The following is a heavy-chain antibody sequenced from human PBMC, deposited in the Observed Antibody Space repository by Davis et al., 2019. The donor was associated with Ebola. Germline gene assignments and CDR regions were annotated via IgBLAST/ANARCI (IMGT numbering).Heavy chain of an antibody. Sequence: GGSLRLSCAASGFTFSSYSMNWVRQAPGRGLEWVSYISSSSTTKYYADSVKGRFTISRDNAKNSLYLQMNSLRAEDTAVYYCAREMGIAVSWGQGTLVTVSS. CDR3: AREMGIAVS. V-gene: IGHV3-48*01. CDR2: ISSSSTTK. CDR1: GFTFSSYS. D-gene: IGHD6-19*01. J-gene: IGHJ4*02.